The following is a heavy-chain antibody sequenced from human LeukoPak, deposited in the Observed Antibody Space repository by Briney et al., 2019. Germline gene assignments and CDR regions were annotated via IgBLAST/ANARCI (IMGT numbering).Heavy chain of an antibody. D-gene: IGHD3-9*01. Sequence: ASVKVSCTASGYTFTSYDINWVRQATGQGLEWMGWMNPNSGNTGYAQKFQGRVTMTRNTSISTAYMELSSLRSEDTAVYYCARGGCDILTGGNWFDPWGQGTLVTVSS. CDR2: MNPNSGNT. CDR3: ARGGCDILTGGNWFDP. V-gene: IGHV1-8*01. CDR1: GYTFTSYD. J-gene: IGHJ5*02.